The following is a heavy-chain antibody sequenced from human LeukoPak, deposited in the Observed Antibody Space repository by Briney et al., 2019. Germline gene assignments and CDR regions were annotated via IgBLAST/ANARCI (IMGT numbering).Heavy chain of an antibody. Sequence: SGGSLRLSCAASGFTFSSYAMHWVRQAPGKGLEWVAVISYDGSNKYYADSVKGRFTISRDNSKNTLYLQMNSLRAEDTAVYYCARYSSGWYWFDPWGRGTLVTVSS. D-gene: IGHD6-19*01. J-gene: IGHJ5*02. V-gene: IGHV3-30-3*01. CDR2: ISYDGSNK. CDR1: GFTFSSYA. CDR3: ARYSSGWYWFDP.